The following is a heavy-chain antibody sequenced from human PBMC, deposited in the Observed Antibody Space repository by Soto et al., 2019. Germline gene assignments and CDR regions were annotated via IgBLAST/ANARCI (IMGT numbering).Heavy chain of an antibody. D-gene: IGHD3-16*02. V-gene: IGHV4-59*01. CDR1: VSFGTYY. J-gene: IGHJ4*02. CDR3: AREGGGYRFDR. CDR2: IFSSEHF. Sequence: QVQLQESGPGLVQPSETLSLTCVGVSFGTYYWGWIRQPPGKGLEWLGYIFSSEHFKYNPSLKSRLTISVDPSKNLVSLRLTSVTAADTAVYYCAREGGGYRFDRWGQGTLVTVSS.